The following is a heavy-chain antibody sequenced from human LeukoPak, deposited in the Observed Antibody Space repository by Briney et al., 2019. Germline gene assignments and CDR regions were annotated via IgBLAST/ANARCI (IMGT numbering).Heavy chain of an antibody. J-gene: IGHJ4*02. CDR1: GYTFTGYY. Sequence: ASVKVSCKASGYTFTGYYMHWVRQAPGQGLEWMGRINPNSGGTNYAQKFQGRVTMTRDTSISTAYMELSRLRSDDTAVYYCAMIASSWYQFDYWGQGPLVTVSS. CDR3: AMIASSWYQFDY. V-gene: IGHV1-2*06. D-gene: IGHD6-13*01. CDR2: INPNSGGT.